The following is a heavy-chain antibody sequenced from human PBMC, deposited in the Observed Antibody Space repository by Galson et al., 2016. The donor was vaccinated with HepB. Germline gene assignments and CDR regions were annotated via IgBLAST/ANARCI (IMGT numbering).Heavy chain of an antibody. D-gene: IGHD2-15*01. J-gene: IGHJ4*02. Sequence: SLRLSCAASGFTFSSYRMNWVRQAPGKGLEWVSYISSSSSTIHYADSVKGRFTISRDNAKNSLHLQMNSLRAEDTAVYYCARNRLGWSLLEAIDSWGQGTLVTVSS. V-gene: IGHV3-48*04. CDR2: ISSSSSTI. CDR1: GFTFSSYR. CDR3: ARNRLGWSLLEAIDS.